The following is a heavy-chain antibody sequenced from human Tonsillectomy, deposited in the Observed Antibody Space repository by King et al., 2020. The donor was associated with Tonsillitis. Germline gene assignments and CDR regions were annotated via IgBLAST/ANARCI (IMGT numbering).Heavy chain of an antibody. D-gene: IGHD3-22*01. CDR3: TKDRYYDSSGYPISRG. CDR2: IKSKTEGGTT. Sequence: QLVQSGGGLVKPGGSLRLSCAASGFTFTNAWMSWVRQAPGKGLEWVGRIKSKTEGGTTDYAAPVKGRFTISRDDSKNTLYLQMNSLKTEDTAVYYCTKDRYYDSSGYPISRGGGQGTLVTVSS. CDR1: GFTFTNAW. J-gene: IGHJ4*02. V-gene: IGHV3-15*01.